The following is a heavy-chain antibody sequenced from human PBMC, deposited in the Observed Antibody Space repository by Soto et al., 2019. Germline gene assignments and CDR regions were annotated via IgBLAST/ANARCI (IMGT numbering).Heavy chain of an antibody. Sequence: QVQLQQWGAGLLKPSETLSLTCAVYGGFVSSGSYYWSWIRQPPGKGLEWIGEMSHSGGTHFNPSLKSRVTISVDTFMNQFSLKMSSVTAADTALYYCARVERGTATTVVDAFEIWGPGTMVTVSS. CDR2: MSHSGGT. V-gene: IGHV4-34*01. CDR1: GGFVSSGSYY. CDR3: ARVERGTATTVVDAFEI. J-gene: IGHJ3*02. D-gene: IGHD1-1*01.